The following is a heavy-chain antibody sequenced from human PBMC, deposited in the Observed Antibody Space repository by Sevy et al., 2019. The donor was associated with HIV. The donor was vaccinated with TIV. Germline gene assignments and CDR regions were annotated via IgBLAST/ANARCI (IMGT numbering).Heavy chain of an antibody. V-gene: IGHV3-23*01. CDR3: AKTINSGGGVVPAANYYYYGMDV. J-gene: IGHJ6*02. D-gene: IGHD2-2*01. CDR2: ISGKGGST. Sequence: GGSLRLSCAASGFTFSGYAMSWVRQAPGKGLEWVSAISGKGGSTHYADSVEGRFTISRDNSKNTLYLQMSSLRAEDTAVYYCAKTINSGGGVVPAANYYYYGMDVWGQGTTVTVSS. CDR1: GFTFSGYA.